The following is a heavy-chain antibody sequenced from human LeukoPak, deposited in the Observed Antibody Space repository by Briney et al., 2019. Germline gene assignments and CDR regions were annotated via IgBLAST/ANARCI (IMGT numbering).Heavy chain of an antibody. CDR3: ARDPRHWYYYNIGGDY. CDR1: GGSISSYY. CDR2: ISSSSSTI. V-gene: IGHV3-48*04. D-gene: IGHD1-7*01. Sequence: ETLSLTCTVSGGSISSYYWSWVRQAPGKGLEWVSYISSSSSTIYYADSVKGRFTISRDNAKNSLYLQMNSLRAEDTAVYYCARDPRHWYYYNIGGDYWGQGTLVTVSS. J-gene: IGHJ4*02.